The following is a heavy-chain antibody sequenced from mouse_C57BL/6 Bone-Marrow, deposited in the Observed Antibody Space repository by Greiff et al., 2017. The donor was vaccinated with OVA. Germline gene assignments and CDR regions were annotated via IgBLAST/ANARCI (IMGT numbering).Heavy chain of an antibody. Sequence: EVQLQQSGTVLARPGASVKMSCKTSGYTFTSYWMHWVKQRPGQGLEWIGAIYPGNSDTRYNQKFKGKAKLTAVTSASTAYMELSSLTNEDSAVYYCTRGLYDGYFAWFAYWGQGTLVTVSA. J-gene: IGHJ3*01. CDR3: TRGLYDGYFAWFAY. D-gene: IGHD2-3*01. CDR2: IYPGNSDT. V-gene: IGHV1-5*01. CDR1: GYTFTSYW.